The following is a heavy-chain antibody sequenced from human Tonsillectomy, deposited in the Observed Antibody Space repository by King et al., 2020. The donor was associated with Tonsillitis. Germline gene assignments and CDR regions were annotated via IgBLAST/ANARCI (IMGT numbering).Heavy chain of an antibody. J-gene: IGHJ3*02. CDR1: EYTFTASY. D-gene: IGHD5-18*01. Sequence: QLVQSGPEVKKPGASVKVSCKASEYTFTASYVHWVRRAPGQGLEWMGWVNPNTGGTNYAQQFQGRVTMTRDTSISTAYMGLSSLRSDDTAVYYCVRVLGTSYGQNSFDIWSQGTMVTVSS. CDR2: VNPNTGGT. V-gene: IGHV1-2*02. CDR3: VRVLGTSYGQNSFDI.